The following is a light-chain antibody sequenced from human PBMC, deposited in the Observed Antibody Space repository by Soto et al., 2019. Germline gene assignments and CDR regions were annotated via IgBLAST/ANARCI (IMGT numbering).Light chain of an antibody. CDR2: DDS. J-gene: IGLJ1*01. V-gene: IGLV3-21*02. Sequence: SYELTQSPSLSVAPGQTGRITCGGNDIGSKSVHWYQQKPGQAPVLVIYDDSDRPSGIPERFSGSNSGNTATLTFSWVEAGDEADYYCQAWDTTSDHYVFGAGTKVTVL. CDR1: DIGSKS. CDR3: QAWDTTSDHYV.